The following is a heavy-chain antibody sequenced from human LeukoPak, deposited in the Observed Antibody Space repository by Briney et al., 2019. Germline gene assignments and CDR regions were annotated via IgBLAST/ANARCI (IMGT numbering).Heavy chain of an antibody. CDR2: IKQDGSEK. J-gene: IGHJ4*02. CDR3: ARDSGRLNY. D-gene: IGHD6-19*01. V-gene: IGHV3-7*01. Sequence: GGSLRLSCAASVFTFSSYWMSWVRQAPGKGLEWVANIKQDGSEKNYVDSVKGRFTISRDNAKNSLFLQMNSLRPEDTAVYYCARDSGRLNYWGQGTLVTVSS. CDR1: VFTFSSYW.